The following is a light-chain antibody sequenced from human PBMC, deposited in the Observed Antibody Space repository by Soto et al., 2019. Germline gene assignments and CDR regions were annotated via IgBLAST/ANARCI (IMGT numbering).Light chain of an antibody. CDR1: SSDVGAYNY. CDR3: TSYEGSNIWV. V-gene: IGLV2-8*01. Sequence: QSVLTQPPSASGSPGQSVTISCTGTSSDVGAYNYVSWYQQYPGQAPKLMIYEVNKRPSEVPDRFSGSKSGKTASLTVSGLQPEDEADYHCTSYEGSNIWVFGGGTKLTVL. J-gene: IGLJ3*02. CDR2: EVN.